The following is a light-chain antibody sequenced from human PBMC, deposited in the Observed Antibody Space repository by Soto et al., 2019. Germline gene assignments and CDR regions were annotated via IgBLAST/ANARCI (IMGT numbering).Light chain of an antibody. CDR3: SAYTTSSTLWV. V-gene: IGLV2-11*01. J-gene: IGLJ3*02. Sequence: QSALTQPRSVSGSPEQSVTISCTGASSDVGGYNYVSWYQQHPGKAPKLRIYDVSKRPSGVPDRFSGSKSGNTASLTISGLQAEDEADYYCSAYTTSSTLWVFGGGTKLTVL. CDR1: SSDVGGYNY. CDR2: DVS.